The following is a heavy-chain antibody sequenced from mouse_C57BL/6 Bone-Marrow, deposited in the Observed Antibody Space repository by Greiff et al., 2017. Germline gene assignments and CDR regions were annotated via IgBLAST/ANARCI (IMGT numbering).Heavy chain of an antibody. V-gene: IGHV1-18*01. J-gene: IGHJ2*01. CDR3: ARSGYGGRYYFDY. D-gene: IGHD1-1*01. CDR1: GYTFTDYN. Sequence: VHVKQSGPELVKPGASVKIPCKASGYTFTDYNMDWVKQSHGKSLEWIGDINPNNGGTIYNQKFKGKATLTVDKSSSTAYMELRSLTSEDTAVYYCARSGYGGRYYFDYWGQGTTLTVSS. CDR2: INPNNGGT.